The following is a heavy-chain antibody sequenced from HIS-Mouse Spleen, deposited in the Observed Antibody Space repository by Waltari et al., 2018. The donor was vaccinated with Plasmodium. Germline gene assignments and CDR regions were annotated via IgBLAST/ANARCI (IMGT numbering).Heavy chain of an antibody. D-gene: IGHD1-26*01. Sequence: QLQLQESGPGLVKPSETLSLTCTVSGGSISSSSYYWGWIRQPPGKGLEWIGSIYYSGSTYYNPTLKSRVTISVDTSKNQFSLKLSSVTAADTAVYYCARLGGSYYYFDYWGQGTLVTVSS. CDR1: GGSISSSSYY. CDR3: ARLGGSYYYFDY. CDR2: IYYSGST. J-gene: IGHJ4*02. V-gene: IGHV4-39*01.